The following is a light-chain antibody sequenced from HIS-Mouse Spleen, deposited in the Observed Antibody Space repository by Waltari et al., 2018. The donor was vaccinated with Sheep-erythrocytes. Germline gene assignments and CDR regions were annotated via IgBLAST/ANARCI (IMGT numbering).Light chain of an antibody. Sequence: QSALTQPASVSGSPGQSITIPCTGTSSDSGSYNLVPWYQQHPGKAPKLMIYEGSKRPSGVSNRFSGSKSGNTASLTISGLQAEDEADYYCCSYAGSSTPWVFGGGTKLTVL. J-gene: IGLJ3*02. CDR1: SSDSGSYNL. CDR2: EGS. CDR3: CSYAGSSTPWV. V-gene: IGLV2-23*01.